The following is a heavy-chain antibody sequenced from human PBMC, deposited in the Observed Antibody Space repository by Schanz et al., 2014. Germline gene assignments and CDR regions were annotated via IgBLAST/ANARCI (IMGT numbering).Heavy chain of an antibody. CDR3: ARDRGHVDLPGDI. D-gene: IGHD4-17*01. Sequence: QVQLQESGPGLVKPSQTLSLTCTVSGGSVSSGGDYWSWIRQHPGKGLEWIGFISYSGSTYYNPSLKSRVTISVDTSKNQFSLNLSSATAADTAVYYCARDRGHVDLPGDIWGQGTMVTVSS. CDR1: GGSVSSGGDY. V-gene: IGHV4-31*03. J-gene: IGHJ3*02. CDR2: ISYSGST.